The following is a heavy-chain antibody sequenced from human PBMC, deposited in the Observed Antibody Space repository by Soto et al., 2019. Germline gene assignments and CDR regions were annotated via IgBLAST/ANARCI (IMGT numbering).Heavy chain of an antibody. CDR3: ARSPAYYSGSGPYLTSFDP. D-gene: IGHD3-10*01. CDR1: GGSISIGDYS. J-gene: IGHJ5*02. Sequence: SETLSLTCSVSGGSISIGDYSWSWIRQPPGKGLEWIGYIYYSGSTYFNPSLRGRTTISGDTSKNQFSLRLSSVTAADTAVYYCARSPAYYSGSGPYLTSFDPWGLGTLVTISS. CDR2: IYYSGST. V-gene: IGHV4-30-4*01.